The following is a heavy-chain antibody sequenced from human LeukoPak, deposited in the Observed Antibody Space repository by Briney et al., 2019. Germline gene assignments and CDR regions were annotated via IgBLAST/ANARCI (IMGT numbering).Heavy chain of an antibody. V-gene: IGHV4-39*07. CDR1: GGSISSSSYY. CDR2: IYYSGST. Sequence: SETLSLTCTVSGGSISSSSYYWGWIRQPPGKGLEWIGSIYYSGSTYYNPSLKSRVTISVDTSKNQFSLKLSSVTAADTAVYYCAREDPRLHCWGQGTLVTVSS. D-gene: IGHD6-25*01. CDR3: AREDPRLHC. J-gene: IGHJ4*02.